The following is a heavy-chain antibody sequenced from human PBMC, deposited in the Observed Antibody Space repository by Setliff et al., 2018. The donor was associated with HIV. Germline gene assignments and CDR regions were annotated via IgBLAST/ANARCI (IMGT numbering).Heavy chain of an antibody. CDR1: GLTFSNFW. CDR3: ARDATRGGDFDF. Sequence: GSLKISCATSGLTFSNFWMTWVRQAPGKGLEWVANIKEDGSETFYVDSVKGRFTMSRDNAKNLVYLEMNSLKVEDTAVYYCARDATRGGDFDFWGQGTLVTVSS. V-gene: IGHV3-7*01. CDR2: IKEDGSET. J-gene: IGHJ4*02. D-gene: IGHD1-26*01.